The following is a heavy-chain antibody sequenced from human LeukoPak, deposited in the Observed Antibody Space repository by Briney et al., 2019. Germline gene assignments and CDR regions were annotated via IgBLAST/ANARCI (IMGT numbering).Heavy chain of an antibody. V-gene: IGHV4-59*08. D-gene: IGHD6-19*01. CDR3: ARNSAVATSRSWIDP. CDR2: AYYSGST. J-gene: IGHJ5*02. Sequence: MPSETLSLTCSVFDGSISNYYWSWIRQPPGKGLEWIGYAYYSGSTTYNPSLESRVTISVDTSKNQFSLKLTAVTAADTAVYYCARNSAVATSRSWIDPWGQGTPVTVSS. CDR1: DGSISNYY.